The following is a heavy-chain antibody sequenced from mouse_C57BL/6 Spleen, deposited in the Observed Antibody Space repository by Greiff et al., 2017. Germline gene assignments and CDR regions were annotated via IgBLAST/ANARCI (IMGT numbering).Heavy chain of an antibody. CDR1: GFTFSSYA. CDR2: ISDGGSYT. CDR3: ARSYGNYDYYAMDD. J-gene: IGHJ4*01. V-gene: IGHV5-4*03. D-gene: IGHD2-1*01. Sequence: EVKLMESGGGLVKPGGSLKLSCAASGFTFSSYAMSWVRQTPEKRLEWVATISDGGSYTYYPDNVKGRFTISRDNAKNNLYLQMSHLKSEDTAMYYCARSYGNYDYYAMDDWGQGTSVTVSS.